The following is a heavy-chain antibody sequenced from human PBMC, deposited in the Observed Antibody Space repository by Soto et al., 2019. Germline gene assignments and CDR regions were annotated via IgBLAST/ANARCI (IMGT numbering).Heavy chain of an antibody. D-gene: IGHD6-19*01. CDR2: ISYDGSNK. J-gene: IGHJ3*02. Sequence: QVQLEESGGGVVQPGRSLRLSCAASGFTFSSYAMHWVRQAPGKGLEWVAVISYDGSNKYYADSVKGRFTISRDNSKNTLYLQMNSLRAEDTAVYYCARASSGWYKDAFDIWGQGTMVTVSS. V-gene: IGHV3-30-3*01. CDR3: ARASSGWYKDAFDI. CDR1: GFTFSSYA.